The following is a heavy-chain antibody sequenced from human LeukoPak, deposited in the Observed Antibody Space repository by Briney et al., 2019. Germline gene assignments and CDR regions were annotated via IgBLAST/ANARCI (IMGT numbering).Heavy chain of an antibody. D-gene: IGHD2-2*01. CDR2: ISSSSSTI. V-gene: IGHV3-48*01. CDR1: GFTFSTFA. CDR3: ARDLVDIVVVPAAIGGY. Sequence: GGSLRLSCAASGFTFSTFAMIWVRQPPGKGLEWVSYISSSSSTIYYADSVKGRFTISRDNAKNSLYLQMNSLRAEDTAVYYCARDLVDIVVVPAAIGGYWGQGTLVTVSS. J-gene: IGHJ4*02.